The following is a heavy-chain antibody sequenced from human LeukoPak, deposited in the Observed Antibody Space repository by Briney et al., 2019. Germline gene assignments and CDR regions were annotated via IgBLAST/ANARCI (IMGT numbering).Heavy chain of an antibody. CDR1: GYTFTSYG. V-gene: IGHV1-18*01. D-gene: IGHD3-3*01. CDR3: ARDRLYDFWSGYVLNYYYGMDV. J-gene: IGHJ6*02. Sequence: ASVKVSCKASGYTFTSYGISWVRQAPGQGLEWMGWISAYNGNTNYAQKLQGRVTMTTDTSTSTAYMELRSLRSDDTAVHYCARDRLYDFWSGYVLNYYYGMDVWGQGTTVSVSS. CDR2: ISAYNGNT.